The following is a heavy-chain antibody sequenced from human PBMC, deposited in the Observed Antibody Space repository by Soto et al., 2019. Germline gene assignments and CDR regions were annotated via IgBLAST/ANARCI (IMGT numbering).Heavy chain of an antibody. J-gene: IGHJ4*02. V-gene: IGHV4-59*06. D-gene: IGHD2-2*01. Sequence: SETLALTCTVPGGSISRYDWSWIRQPPGKGLEWIAYIYYNGNTYYTPSLKSRATISLDTSRNQFFLNLNSVTAAGTAVYYCARDVGSSHGPGHPHYFDYWGQGTLVTVSS. CDR1: GGSISRYD. CDR3: ARDVGSSHGPGHPHYFDY. CDR2: IYYNGNT.